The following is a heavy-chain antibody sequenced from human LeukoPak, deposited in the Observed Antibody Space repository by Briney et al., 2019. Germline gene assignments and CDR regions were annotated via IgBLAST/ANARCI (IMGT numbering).Heavy chain of an antibody. D-gene: IGHD3-3*01. Sequence: SETLSLTCTVSGGSISSYYWSWIRQPPGKGLEWIGYIYYSGSTNYNPSLKSRVTISVDTSKNQFSLKLSSVTAADTAVYYGAKVNHDFWADWYFDLWGRGTLVSVSS. J-gene: IGHJ2*01. CDR2: IYYSGST. CDR1: GGSISSYY. V-gene: IGHV4-59*01. CDR3: AKVNHDFWADWYFDL.